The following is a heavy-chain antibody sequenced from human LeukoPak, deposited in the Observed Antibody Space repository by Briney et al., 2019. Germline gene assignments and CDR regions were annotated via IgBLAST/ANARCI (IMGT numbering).Heavy chain of an antibody. CDR1: GYIFISCY. D-gene: IGHD3-22*01. Sequence: GASVKVSCKASGYIFISCYIHWVRQAPGQGLEWMGLINPTGGVTTYAQRFQGRVTMTSDKSTSTVYMELSSLRSEDTALYYCARDENSSGYYGHWGQGTLVTVSS. V-gene: IGHV1-46*01. CDR2: INPTGGVT. CDR3: ARDENSSGYYGH. J-gene: IGHJ4*02.